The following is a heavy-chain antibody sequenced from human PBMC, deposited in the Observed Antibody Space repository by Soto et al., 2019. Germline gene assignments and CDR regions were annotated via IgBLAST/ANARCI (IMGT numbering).Heavy chain of an antibody. D-gene: IGHD6-19*01. Sequence: GESLKISCKGSGYSFTSYWIGWVRQMPGKGLEWMGIIYPGDSDTRYSPSFQGQVTISADKSISTAYLQWSSLKASDTAMYFCARSLSSGRYYYYGMDVWGQGTTVTVS. CDR2: IYPGDSDT. V-gene: IGHV5-51*01. J-gene: IGHJ6*02. CDR3: ARSLSSGRYYYYGMDV. CDR1: GYSFTSYW.